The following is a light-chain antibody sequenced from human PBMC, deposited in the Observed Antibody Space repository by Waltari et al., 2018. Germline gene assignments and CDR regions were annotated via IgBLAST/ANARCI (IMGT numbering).Light chain of an antibody. J-gene: IGKJ2*01. CDR2: WAS. Sequence: DIVMTQSPDSLTLSLGERATISCKSTQNILYHANNKNYLAWYPQKPGQPPKLLFYWASTRQSGVPDRFSGSGSATDFTLTITSLQAEDVAVYYCQEYYTTPGTFGQGTKLEV. CDR1: QNILYHANNKNY. V-gene: IGKV4-1*01. CDR3: QEYYTTPGT.